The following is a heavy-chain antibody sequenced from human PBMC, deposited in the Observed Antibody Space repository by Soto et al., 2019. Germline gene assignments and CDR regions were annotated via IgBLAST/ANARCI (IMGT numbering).Heavy chain of an antibody. CDR3: ARAPVVVAAADY. J-gene: IGHJ4*02. CDR1: GFTFSSYS. Sequence: GSLRLSCAASGFTFSSYSMNWVRQAPGKGLEWVSSISSSNSYIYYADSVKGRFTTSRDNAKNSLYLQMSSLRAEDTAVYYCARAPVVVAAADYWGQGTLVTVSS. D-gene: IGHD2-15*01. V-gene: IGHV3-21*01. CDR2: ISSSNSYI.